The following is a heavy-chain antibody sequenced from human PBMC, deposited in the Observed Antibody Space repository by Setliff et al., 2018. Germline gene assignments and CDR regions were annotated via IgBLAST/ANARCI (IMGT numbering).Heavy chain of an antibody. CDR2: ISFDAINK. CDR1: GFTFSTSA. D-gene: IGHD5-18*01. V-gene: IGHV3-30*04. J-gene: IGHJ3*02. CDR3: ARDGGYSYALFDM. Sequence: GGSLRLSCGASGFTFSTSAMHWVRQAPGKGLEWVAVISFDAINKYYADSVRGRFTISRDNSRNTLFLQMSSLRTEDTAVYYCARDGGYSYALFDMWGQGTVVTVS.